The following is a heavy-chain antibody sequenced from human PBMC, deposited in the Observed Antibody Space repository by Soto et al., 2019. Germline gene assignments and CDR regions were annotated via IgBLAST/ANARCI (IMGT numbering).Heavy chain of an antibody. CDR3: ARDNSSSWYQWYFDL. D-gene: IGHD6-13*01. J-gene: IGHJ2*01. CDR1: GFTFSSYA. V-gene: IGHV3-30-3*01. CDR2: ISYDGSNK. Sequence: QVQLVESGGGVVQPGRSLRLSCAASGFTFSSYAMHWVRQAPGKGLEWVAVISYDGSNKYYADSVKGRFTISRDNSKNTLYLQMNSLRAEDTAVYYCARDNSSSWYQWYFDLWGRGTLVTVSS.